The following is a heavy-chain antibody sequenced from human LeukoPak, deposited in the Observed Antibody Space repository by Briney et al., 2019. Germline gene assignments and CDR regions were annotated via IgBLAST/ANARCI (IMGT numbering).Heavy chain of an antibody. Sequence: GGSLRLSCAASGFTFDTYGMSWGRQAPGKGLEGVSSMSSISANRDYADSVKGRLTISRDNSKNTLYLQMTRLRAEDTAVYYCAKGATGCGGDCYSDYWGQGPVVIVSS. CDR2: MSSISANR. D-gene: IGHD2-21*02. J-gene: IGHJ4*02. CDR3: AKGATGCGGDCYSDY. CDR1: GFTFDTYG. V-gene: IGHV3-23*01.